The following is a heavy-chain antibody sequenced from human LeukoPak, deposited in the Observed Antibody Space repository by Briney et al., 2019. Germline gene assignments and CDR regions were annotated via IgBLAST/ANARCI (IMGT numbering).Heavy chain of an antibody. J-gene: IGHJ6*03. CDR2: IYTSGST. V-gene: IGHV4-39*07. Sequence: SETLSLTCTVSGGSISSSSYYWGWIRQPPGKGLEWIGRIYTSGSTNYNPSLKSRVTISVDTSKNQFSLKLSSVTAADTAVYYCAREKIRGYYYYYMDVWGKGTTVTISS. CDR3: AREKIRGYYYYYMDV. CDR1: GGSISSSSYY. D-gene: IGHD3-10*01.